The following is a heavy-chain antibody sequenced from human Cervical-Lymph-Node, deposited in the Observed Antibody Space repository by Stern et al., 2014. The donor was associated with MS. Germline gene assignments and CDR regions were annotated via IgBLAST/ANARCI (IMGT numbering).Heavy chain of an antibody. CDR2: HDWTNDK. V-gene: IGHV2-70*01. D-gene: IGHD1-26*01. Sequence: QVTLRESGPAVVKPTQTLTLTCTFSGFSLSSDGMCVTWIRQPPGKALEWLALHDWTNDKYYNTSRKTRLTIPKDSPKNQVVLTMTNIDPRDTATYYCARMVGATGYYYDVDVWGQGTTVTVSS. J-gene: IGHJ6*02. CDR1: GFSLSSDGMC. CDR3: ARMVGATGYYYDVDV.